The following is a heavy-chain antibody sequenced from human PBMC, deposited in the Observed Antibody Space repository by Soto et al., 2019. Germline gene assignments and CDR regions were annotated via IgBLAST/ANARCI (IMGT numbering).Heavy chain of an antibody. V-gene: IGHV4-31*03. CDR3: ATSNTAMVPRY. D-gene: IGHD5-18*01. J-gene: IGHJ4*02. CDR2: IYYSGST. Sequence: KPSETLSLTCTVSGGSISSGGYYWSWIRQHPGKGLEWIGYIYYSGSTYYNPSLKSRVTISVDTSKNQFSLKLSSVTAADTAVYYCATSNTAMVPRYWGQGTLVTVSS. CDR1: GGSISSGGYY.